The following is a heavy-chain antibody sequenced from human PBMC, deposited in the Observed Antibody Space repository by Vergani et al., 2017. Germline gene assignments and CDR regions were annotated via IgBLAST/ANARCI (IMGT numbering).Heavy chain of an antibody. CDR3: AKDNVPGYYDSSGYCDY. CDR1: GFTFSSYW. CDR2: INSDGSST. V-gene: IGHV3-74*01. D-gene: IGHD3-22*01. Sequence: VQLVESGGGLVQPGGSLRLSCAASGFTFSSYWMHWVRQAPGKGLVWVSRINSDGSSTSYADSVKGRFTISSDNAKNTLYLQMNNLRAEDTAVYYCAKDNVPGYYDSSGYCDYWGQGTLVTVSS. J-gene: IGHJ4*02.